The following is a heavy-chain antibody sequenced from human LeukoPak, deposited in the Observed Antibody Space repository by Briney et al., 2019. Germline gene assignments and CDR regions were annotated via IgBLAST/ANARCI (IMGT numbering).Heavy chain of an antibody. J-gene: IGHJ6*03. CDR1: GFTFSSYS. CDR2: ISSSSSTI. D-gene: IGHD3-16*01. Sequence: HPGGSLRLSCAASGFTFSSYSMNWVRQAPGKGLEWVSYISSSSSTIYYADSVKGRFTISRDNSKNTLYLQMNSLRAEDTAVYYCAKDRGGYYYYMDVWGKGTTVTISS. V-gene: IGHV3-48*01. CDR3: AKDRGGYYYYMDV.